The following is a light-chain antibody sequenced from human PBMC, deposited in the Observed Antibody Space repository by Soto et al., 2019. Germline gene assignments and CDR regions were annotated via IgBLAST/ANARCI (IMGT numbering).Light chain of an antibody. Sequence: EIVLTQSPGTLSLSPGDRATLSCRASQSVSNSYLAWYQQKPGQAPGLLIYGASSRATGIPDRFSGSGSGTDFTLTISRLEPEDFAVYYCQQYGRSPWTFGQGTKVDI. V-gene: IGKV3-20*01. CDR2: GAS. CDR3: QQYGRSPWT. CDR1: QSVSNSY. J-gene: IGKJ1*01.